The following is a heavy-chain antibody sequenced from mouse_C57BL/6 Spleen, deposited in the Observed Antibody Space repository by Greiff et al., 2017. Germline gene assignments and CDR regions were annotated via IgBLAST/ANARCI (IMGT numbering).Heavy chain of an antibody. V-gene: IGHV1-80*01. CDR1: GYAFSSYW. J-gene: IGHJ2*01. CDR2: IYPGEGDT. D-gene: IGHD5-1*01. CDR3: GRSDEYGYFDY. Sequence: VQLQQSGAELVKPGASVKISCKASGYAFSSYWMNWVKQRPGTGLEWIGQIYPGEGDTNYNGKFKGKATMTADKSSSTAYMQLSSLTSEDAAVYCAGRSDEYGYFDYWGQGTTLTVSS.